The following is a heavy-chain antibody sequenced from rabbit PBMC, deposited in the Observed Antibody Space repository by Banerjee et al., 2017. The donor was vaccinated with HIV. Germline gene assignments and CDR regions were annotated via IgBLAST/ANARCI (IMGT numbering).Heavy chain of an antibody. J-gene: IGHJ4*01. CDR3: ARDLAGVTGWNFGL. D-gene: IGHD4-1*01. CDR1: GFDFSSST. CDR2: IDTGDGTT. Sequence: QLEESGGGLVKPEGSLILTCKASGFDFSSSTMCWVRQAPGKGLEWIASIDTGDGTTYYASWVNGRFTVSLDNARNTVFLQMTSLTPADTATYFCARDLAGVTGWNFGLWGPGTLVTV. V-gene: IGHV1S47*01.